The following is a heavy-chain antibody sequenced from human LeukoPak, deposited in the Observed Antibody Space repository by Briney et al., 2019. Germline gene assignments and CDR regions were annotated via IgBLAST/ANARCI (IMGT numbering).Heavy chain of an antibody. J-gene: IGHJ4*02. D-gene: IGHD6-13*01. CDR2: ISSSGGTI. CDR1: GFTFSTYE. Sequence: GGSLRLSCAASGFTFSTYEMNWVRQAPGKGLEWVSYISSSGGTIHYSDSVKGRFTISRDNSKNTLYLQMNSLRTEDTAVYYCVRLTAAGRRTDFDYWGQGTLVTVSS. CDR3: VRLTAAGRRTDFDY. V-gene: IGHV3-48*03.